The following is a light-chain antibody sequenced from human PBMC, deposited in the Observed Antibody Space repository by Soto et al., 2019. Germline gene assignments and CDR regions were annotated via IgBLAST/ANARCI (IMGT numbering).Light chain of an antibody. CDR1: SSNIGTNA. CDR2: SNN. Sequence: QAVVTQPPSASGTPGQRVTISCSGSSSNIGTNAVIWYQQLPGTAPRLLIHSNNQRPSGVPDRFSGSKSGTSASLAISGLQSEDEADYYCAAWDDNLNAWVFGGGTKLTVL. J-gene: IGLJ3*02. V-gene: IGLV1-44*01. CDR3: AAWDDNLNAWV.